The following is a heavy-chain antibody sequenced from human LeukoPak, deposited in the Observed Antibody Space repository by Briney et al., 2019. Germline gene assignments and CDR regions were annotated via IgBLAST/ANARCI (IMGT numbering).Heavy chain of an antibody. CDR2: ISGSGGST. D-gene: IGHD6-6*01. CDR3: AKDLSSSSDPLNFDY. J-gene: IGHJ4*02. Sequence: GGSLRLSCAASGFTFSSYAMSWVRQAPGKGLEWVSAISGSGGSTYYADSVKGRFTISRDNSKNTLYLQMNSLRAEDTAVYYCAKDLSSSSDPLNFDYWGQGTLVTVSS. V-gene: IGHV3-23*01. CDR1: GFTFSSYA.